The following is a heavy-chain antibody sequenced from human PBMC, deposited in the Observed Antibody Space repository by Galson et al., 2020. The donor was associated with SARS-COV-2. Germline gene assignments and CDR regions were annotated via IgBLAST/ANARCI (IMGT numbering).Heavy chain of an antibody. Sequence: SETLSLTCPVSGGSISSSSYYWGWIRQPPGKGLEWIGSIYYSGSTYYNPSLKSRVTISVDTSKNQFSLKLSSVTAADTAVYYCARPEILWFGESRAFDIWGQGTMVTVSS. CDR3: ARPEILWFGESRAFDI. J-gene: IGHJ3*02. V-gene: IGHV4-39*01. CDR2: IYYSGST. CDR1: GGSISSSSYY. D-gene: IGHD3-10*01.